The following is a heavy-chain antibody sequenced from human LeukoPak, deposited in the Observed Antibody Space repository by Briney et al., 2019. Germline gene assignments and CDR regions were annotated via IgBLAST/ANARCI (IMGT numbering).Heavy chain of an antibody. J-gene: IGHJ5*02. CDR2: VSVSGGST. Sequence: GGSLRLSCAASGFTFSSSAMSWVRQAPGKGLEWVSGVSVSGGSTYYADSVKGRFTISRDNSKNTLYLQMNSLRAEDTAVYYCARFYYGSGDNWFDPWGQGTLVTVSS. V-gene: IGHV3-23*01. CDR1: GFTFSSSA. CDR3: ARFYYGSGDNWFDP. D-gene: IGHD3-10*01.